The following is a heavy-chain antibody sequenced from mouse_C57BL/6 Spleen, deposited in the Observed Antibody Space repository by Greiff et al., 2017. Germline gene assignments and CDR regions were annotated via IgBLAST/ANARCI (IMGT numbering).Heavy chain of an antibody. CDR2: IDPEDGET. V-gene: IGHV14-2*01. CDR1: GFNFKDYY. Sequence: EVKLQESGAELVKPGASVKLSCTASGFNFKDYYMTWVKQRTEQGLEWIGRIDPEDGETKYAPKFKGKATMTADTSSNTAYLQLSSLTSEDTAVYYGARYDGYYRLYDMDDWGQGTSVTVAS. D-gene: IGHD2-3*01. CDR3: ARYDGYYRLYDMDD. J-gene: IGHJ4*01.